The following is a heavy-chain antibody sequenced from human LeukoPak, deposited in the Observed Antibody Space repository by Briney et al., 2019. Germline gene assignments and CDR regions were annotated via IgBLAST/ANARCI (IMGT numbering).Heavy chain of an antibody. J-gene: IGHJ4*02. CDR3: AREQYNSLYFDY. Sequence: GRSLRLSCAASGFTFSSYAMHWVRQAPGKGLEWVAVISYDGSNKYYADSVKGRFTISRDNSKNTLYLQMNSLRAEDTAVYYCAREQYNSLYFDYWGQGTLVTVSS. V-gene: IGHV3-30-3*01. D-gene: IGHD1-14*01. CDR1: GFTFSSYA. CDR2: ISYDGSNK.